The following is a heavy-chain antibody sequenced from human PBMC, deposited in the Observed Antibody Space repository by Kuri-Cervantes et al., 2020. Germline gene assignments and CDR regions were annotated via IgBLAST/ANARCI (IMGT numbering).Heavy chain of an antibody. CDR1: GFIYDDYA. D-gene: IGHD1-26*01. CDR2: ISWNSGSI. V-gene: IGHV3-9*01. Sequence: SLKISCTASGFIYDDYAMHWVRQVPRKGLEWVSGISWNSGSIGYADSVKGRFTISRDNAKNSLYLQMNSLRAEDTALYYCAKDMGPNDYYYYGMDVWGQGTTVTVSS. J-gene: IGHJ6*02. CDR3: AKDMGPNDYYYYGMDV.